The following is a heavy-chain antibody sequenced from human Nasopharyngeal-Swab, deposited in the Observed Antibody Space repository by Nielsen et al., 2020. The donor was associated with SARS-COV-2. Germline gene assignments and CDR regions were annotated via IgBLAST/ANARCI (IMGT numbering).Heavy chain of an antibody. CDR3: ATVGPNAIWVYGMDV. J-gene: IGHJ6*02. V-gene: IGHV1-69*06. Sequence: SVKVSCKASGGTFSSYAISWVRQAPGQGLEWMGGIIPIFGTANYAQKFQGRVTMTEDTSTDTAYMELSSLRSEDTAVYYCATVGPNAIWVYGMDVWGQGTTVTVSS. CDR1: GGTFSSYA. D-gene: IGHD2-8*01. CDR2: IIPIFGTA.